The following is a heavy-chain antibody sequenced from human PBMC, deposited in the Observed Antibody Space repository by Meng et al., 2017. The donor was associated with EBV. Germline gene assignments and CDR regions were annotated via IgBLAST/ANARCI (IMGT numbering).Heavy chain of an antibody. D-gene: IGHD5-12*01. CDR2: IYYSGST. J-gene: IGHJ5*02. V-gene: IGHV4-39*07. CDR1: GGSISSSSSY. Sequence: QQQLQGSGPDLVKPSEPLSLTCTVSGGSISSSSSYWGWIRQPPGKGLELIGSIYYSGSTYYNPSLKSRVTISVDTSKNQFSLKLSSVTAADTAVYYCARVVATIFTNWFDPWGQGTLVTVSS. CDR3: ARVVATIFTNWFDP.